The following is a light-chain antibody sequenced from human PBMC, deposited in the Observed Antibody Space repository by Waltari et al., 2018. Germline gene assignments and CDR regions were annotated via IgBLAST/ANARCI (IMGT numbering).Light chain of an antibody. CDR3: CSYAGSSIWV. Sequence: QSALTQPASVSGSPGQSITISCTGTSSDVGSYNLVSWYQQHPGKAPQLMIYEDSKRPSGFSNRFSGSKSGNTASLTISGLQAEDEANYYCCSYAGSSIWVFGGGTELTVL. CDR2: EDS. CDR1: SSDVGSYNL. J-gene: IGLJ3*02. V-gene: IGLV2-23*01.